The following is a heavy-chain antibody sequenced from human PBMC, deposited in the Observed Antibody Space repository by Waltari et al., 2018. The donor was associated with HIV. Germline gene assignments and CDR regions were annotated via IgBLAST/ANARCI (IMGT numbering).Heavy chain of an antibody. CDR1: GFTLNDYD. V-gene: IGHV3-33*01. CDR3: ARGAWEVTTVTTGGSLEI. J-gene: IGHJ3*02. CDR2: TAFEGTNS. Sequence: QVRLVEAGGGAVQPGRSLRTSGVTSGFTLNDYDIHWVRQARGKGVRWGAVTAFEGTNSSYGASTKGRFRVSKDTSKKAVYLQMITLRVEDTAVYYCARGAWEVTTVTTGGSLEIWGQGTPVTVSS. D-gene: IGHD4-17*01.